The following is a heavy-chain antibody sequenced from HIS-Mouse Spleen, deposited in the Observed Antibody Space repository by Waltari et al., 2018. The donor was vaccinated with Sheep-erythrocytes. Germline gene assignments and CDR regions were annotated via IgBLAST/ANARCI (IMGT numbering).Heavy chain of an antibody. CDR2: IYYSGRT. V-gene: IGHV4-59*08. CDR1: GGSISSYY. J-gene: IGHJ4*02. Sequence: QVQLQESGPGLVKPSETLSLTCTVSGGSISSYYWSWIRQPPGKGLEWIGYIYYSGRTNYNPSLNSRVTISVDTSKNQFSLKLSSVTAADTAVYYCARLELGQFDYWGQGTLVTVSS. D-gene: IGHD1-26*01. CDR3: ARLELGQFDY.